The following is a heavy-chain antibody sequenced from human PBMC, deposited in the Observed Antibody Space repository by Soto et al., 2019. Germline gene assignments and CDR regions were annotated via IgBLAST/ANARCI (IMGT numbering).Heavy chain of an antibody. CDR3: ARTYSSGWYYFDY. V-gene: IGHV4-4*02. CDR1: GGSISSSNW. J-gene: IGHJ4*02. D-gene: IGHD6-19*01. CDR2: IYQSGST. Sequence: PSETLSLTCAVAGGSISSSNWWSWVRQPPGKGLEWIGEIYQSGSTNYNPSLKSRVTISVDKSNNQFSLKLSSVTAADTAVYYCARTYSSGWYYFDYWGQGTLVTVSS.